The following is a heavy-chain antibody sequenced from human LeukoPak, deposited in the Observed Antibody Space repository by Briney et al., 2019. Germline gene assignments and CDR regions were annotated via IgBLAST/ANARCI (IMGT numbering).Heavy chain of an antibody. CDR3: ARSVEGYCSGGSCYYYYYYMDV. CDR2: IYYIGST. V-gene: IGHV4-61*01. D-gene: IGHD2-15*01. J-gene: IGHJ6*03. CDR1: GYSISSGYY. Sequence: SETLSLTCTVSGYSISSGYYWTWIRQPPGKGLEWIGYIYYIGSTNYNPSLKSRVTISVDTSKNQFSLKLSSVTAADTAVYYCARSVEGYCSGGSCYYYYYYMDVWGKGATVTVSS.